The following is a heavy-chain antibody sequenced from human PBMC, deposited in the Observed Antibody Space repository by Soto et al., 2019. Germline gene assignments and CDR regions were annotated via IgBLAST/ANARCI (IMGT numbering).Heavy chain of an antibody. D-gene: IGHD5-18*01. J-gene: IGHJ4*02. V-gene: IGHV1-8*02. CDR1: GYTFTSYG. CDR3: ARIQLGGGWDFDY. CDR2: ISAYSGNT. Sequence: ASVKVSCKASGYTFTSYGISWVRQAPGQGLEWMGWISAYSGNTGYAQKFQGRVTMTRNTSISTAYMELSSLRSEDTAVYYCARIQLGGGWDFDYGGQGTLVTVSS.